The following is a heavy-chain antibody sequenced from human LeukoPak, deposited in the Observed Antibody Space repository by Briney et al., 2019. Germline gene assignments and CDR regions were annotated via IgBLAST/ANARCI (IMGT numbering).Heavy chain of an antibody. J-gene: IGHJ5*02. V-gene: IGHV4-59*12. D-gene: IGHD3-10*01. CDR1: GGSISSYY. Sequence: SGTLSLTCTVSGGSISSYYWSWIRQPPGKGLEWIGYIYHSGSTYYNPSLKSRVTISVDRSKNQFSLKLSSVTAADTAVYYCARGKMVRGFVNWFDPWGQGTLVTVSS. CDR2: IYHSGST. CDR3: ARGKMVRGFVNWFDP.